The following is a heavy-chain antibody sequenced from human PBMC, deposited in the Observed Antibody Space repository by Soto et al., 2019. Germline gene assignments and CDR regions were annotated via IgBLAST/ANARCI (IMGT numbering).Heavy chain of an antibody. V-gene: IGHV4-59*01. J-gene: IGHJ5*02. CDR1: GGYIGSYY. CDR3: ARVITIAADSNWFDP. Sequence: SETLSLTCTVSGGYIGSYYWSWIRQPPGKGLEWIGYIYYSGSTNYNPSLKSRVTISVDTSKNQFSLKLSSVTAADTAVYYCARVITIAADSNWFDPWGQGTLVTVSS. CDR2: IYYSGST. D-gene: IGHD6-13*01.